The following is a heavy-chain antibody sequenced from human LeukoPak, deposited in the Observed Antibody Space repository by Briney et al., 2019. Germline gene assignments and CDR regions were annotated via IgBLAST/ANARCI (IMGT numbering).Heavy chain of an antibody. D-gene: IGHD6-25*01. CDR2: INPSGGST. V-gene: IGHV1-46*01. CDR3: ARVRRAAHHFDY. Sequence: ASAKVSCKASGYTFTSYYMHWVRQAPGQGLEWMGIINPSGGSTSYAQKFQGRVTMTRDTSTSTVYMELSSLRSEDTAVYYCARVRRAAHHFDYWGQGTLVTVSS. CDR1: GYTFTSYY. J-gene: IGHJ4*02.